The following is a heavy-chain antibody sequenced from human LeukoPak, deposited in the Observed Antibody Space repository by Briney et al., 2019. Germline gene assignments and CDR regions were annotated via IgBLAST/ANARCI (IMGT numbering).Heavy chain of an antibody. CDR2: INQAGSEK. D-gene: IGHD5-24*01. V-gene: IGHV3-7*01. CDR3: ARERDGRFFDY. J-gene: IGHJ4*02. CDR1: GLTFRSFW. Sequence: GGSLRLSCAVCGLTFRSFWMRWVRQAPGKGREWVANINQAGSEKYFVDSVRGRFTISRDNSKNSLHLQMDTLRAEDTGVYYCARERDGRFFDYWGQGTLVTVSS.